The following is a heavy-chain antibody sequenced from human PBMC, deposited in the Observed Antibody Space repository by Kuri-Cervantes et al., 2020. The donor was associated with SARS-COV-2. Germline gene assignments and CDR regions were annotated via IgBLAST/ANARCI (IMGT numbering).Heavy chain of an antibody. D-gene: IGHD2-15*01. V-gene: IGHV1-18*04. CDR1: GYNFITHG. CDR2: ISAYNGNK. J-gene: IGHJ4*02. Sequence: ASVKVSCKASGYNFITHGISWVRQAPGQGLEWMGWISAYNGNKNYAQKVQDRVTLTTDTSTSTAHMELRSLRSDDTAVYYCARDAWSGRHCAGGSCQPLDYWGQGALVTVSS. CDR3: ARDAWSGRHCAGGSCQPLDY.